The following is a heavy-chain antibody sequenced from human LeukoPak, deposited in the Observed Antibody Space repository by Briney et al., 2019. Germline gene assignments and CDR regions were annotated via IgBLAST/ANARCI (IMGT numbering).Heavy chain of an antibody. D-gene: IGHD3-22*01. CDR1: GGSISSYY. V-gene: IGHV4-59*08. CDR3: ASMRAYYYDSSGSYYSDY. Sequence: SETLSLTCTVSGGSISSYYWSWIRQPPGKGLEWIGYIYYSGSTNYNPSLKSRVTISLDTSGKQSSLKLSSVTAADTAVYYCASMRAYYYDSSGSYYSDYWGQGTLVTVSS. J-gene: IGHJ4*02. CDR2: IYYSGST.